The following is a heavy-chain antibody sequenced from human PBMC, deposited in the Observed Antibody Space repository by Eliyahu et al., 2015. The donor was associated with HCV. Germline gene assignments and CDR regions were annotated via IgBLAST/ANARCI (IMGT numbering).Heavy chain of an antibody. V-gene: IGHV4-34*01. CDR1: GGSFSGYY. J-gene: IGHJ4*02. CDR3: ASIPSGYSGYAFGY. CDR2: INHSGST. D-gene: IGHD5-12*01. Sequence: QVQLQQWGAGLLKPSETLSLTCAVYGGSFSGYYWSXIRQPPGKGLEWIGEINHSGSTNYNPSLKSRVTISVDTSKNQFSLKLSSVTAADTAVYYCASIPSGYSGYAFGYWGQGTLVTVSS.